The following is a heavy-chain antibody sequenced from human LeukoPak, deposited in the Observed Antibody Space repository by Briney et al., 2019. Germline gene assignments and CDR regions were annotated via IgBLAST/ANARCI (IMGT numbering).Heavy chain of an antibody. CDR3: AKDYPPYSSSWANWFDP. V-gene: IGHV3-23*01. Sequence: AGGSLRLSCAASGFTYSSYAMSWVRQAPGKGLEWVSSISGSGDSTYYADSVKGRFTISRDNSKNTMYLQMNSLRAEDTAVYYCAKDYPPYSSSWANWFDPWGQGTLVTVSS. CDR1: GFTYSSYA. CDR2: ISGSGDST. D-gene: IGHD6-13*01. J-gene: IGHJ5*02.